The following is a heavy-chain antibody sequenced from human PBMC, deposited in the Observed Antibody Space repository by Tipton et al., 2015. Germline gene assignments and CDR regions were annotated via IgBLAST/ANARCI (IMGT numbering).Heavy chain of an antibody. J-gene: IGHJ4*02. V-gene: IGHV4-4*07. D-gene: IGHD3-22*01. CDR3: AREVWYYDSSSYDY. CDR1: GDSIRNYH. Sequence: LVKPTETLSLTCSVSGDSIRNYHWSWIRQPAGKGLEWIGRIFVSGSVAYSPSVNSRVTMSVDTSKNQFSLHLSSVTAADTAVYYCAREVWYYDSSSYDYWGQGTLVTVSS. CDR2: IFVSGSV.